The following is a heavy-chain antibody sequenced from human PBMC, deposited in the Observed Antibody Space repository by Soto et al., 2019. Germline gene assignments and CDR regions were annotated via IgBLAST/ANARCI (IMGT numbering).Heavy chain of an antibody. Sequence: KPSETLSLTCAVYGDSFSTYYWSWIRQAPGKGLEWIGEISYSANTNFNPSLKSRVTMSVDTSKKQLSLNLTSVTAADTAVYYCARGRSSVASRPASRWFDPWGQGTLVTVSS. D-gene: IGHD6-6*01. V-gene: IGHV4-34*01. CDR3: ARGRSSVASRPASRWFDP. CDR2: ISYSANT. J-gene: IGHJ5*02. CDR1: GDSFSTYY.